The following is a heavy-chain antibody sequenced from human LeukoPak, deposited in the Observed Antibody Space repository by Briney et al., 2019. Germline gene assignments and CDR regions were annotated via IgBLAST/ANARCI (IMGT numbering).Heavy chain of an antibody. CDR1: GGTISSYY. CDR2: IYYSGST. J-gene: IGHJ5*02. D-gene: IGHD1-26*01. CDR3: TRNNGGSPEIDH. Sequence: SETLSLTCTVSGGTISSYYWSWIRQPPGKGLEWIGYIYYSGSTIYNPSLKSRVTISVDTSKNQFSLKLNSVTAADTAVYYCTRNNGGSPEIDHWGQGTLVTVSS. V-gene: IGHV4-59*01.